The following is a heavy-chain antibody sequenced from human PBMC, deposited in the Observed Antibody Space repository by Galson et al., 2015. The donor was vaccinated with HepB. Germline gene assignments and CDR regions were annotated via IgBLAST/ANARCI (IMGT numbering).Heavy chain of an antibody. D-gene: IGHD5-24*01. Sequence: SVKVSCKASGYTFATHTINWLRQAPGQGLEWMGLFNTYIGTTKYAQKFQDRVTMTTDAFTRTAYMELTSLTSDDTAMYYCARGGMAAIGGSTFGLWGQGTRVTVT. J-gene: IGHJ4*02. V-gene: IGHV1-18*01. CDR3: ARGGMAAIGGSTFGL. CDR1: GYTFATHT. CDR2: FNTYIGTT.